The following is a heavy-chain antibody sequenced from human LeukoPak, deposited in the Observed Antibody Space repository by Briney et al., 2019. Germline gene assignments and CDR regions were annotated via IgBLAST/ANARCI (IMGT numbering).Heavy chain of an antibody. CDR2: IYYSGST. Sequence: SETLSLTCTVSGGSISSSSYYWGWIRQPPGKGLEWIGSIYYSGSTYYNPSLKSRVTISVDTSKNQFSLKLSSVTAADTAVYYCARTRSMTTVDYWGQGTLVTVSS. D-gene: IGHD4-11*01. J-gene: IGHJ4*02. CDR1: GGSISSSSYY. V-gene: IGHV4-39*01. CDR3: ARTRSMTTVDY.